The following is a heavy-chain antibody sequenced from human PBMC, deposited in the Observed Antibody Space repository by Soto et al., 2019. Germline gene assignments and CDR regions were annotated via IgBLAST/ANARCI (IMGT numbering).Heavy chain of an antibody. CDR2: ISAYNGNT. CDR1: GYTFTSYG. J-gene: IGHJ5*02. D-gene: IGHD1-26*01. Sequence: GASVKVSCKASGYTFTSYGISWVRQAPGQGLEWMGWISAYNGNTNYAQKLQGRVTMTTDTSTSTAYMELRSLRSDDTAVYYCARDRFDSGSYPDNWFDPWGQGTLVTVSS. V-gene: IGHV1-18*04. CDR3: ARDRFDSGSYPDNWFDP.